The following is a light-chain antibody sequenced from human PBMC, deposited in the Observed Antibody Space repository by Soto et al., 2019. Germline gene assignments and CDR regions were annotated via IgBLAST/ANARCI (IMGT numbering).Light chain of an antibody. Sequence: DIVMTQSPPSLPVTPGEPASISCRSSQSLLHSDGPHYLDWYLQKPGQSPQLLIYLGSNRASGVPDRFSGSGSGTDFTLKISRVEAEDVGVYYCMQALRTWTFGQGTTVEIK. CDR1: QSLLHSDGPHY. CDR3: MQALRTWT. V-gene: IGKV2-28*01. CDR2: LGS. J-gene: IGKJ1*01.